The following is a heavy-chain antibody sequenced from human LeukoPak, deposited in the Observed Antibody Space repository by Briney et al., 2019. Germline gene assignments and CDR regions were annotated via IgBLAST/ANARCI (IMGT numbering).Heavy chain of an antibody. CDR1: GFTFSTYW. D-gene: IGHD3-22*01. V-gene: IGHV3-7*01. CDR2: IKEDGSEK. CDR3: ARDSSGYQ. Sequence: GWSLRLSCAASGFTFSTYWMSWVRHAPGKGLEWVANIKEDGSEKYYGDSVKGRFTISRDNAKNSLYLQMNSLRAEDTAVYYCARDSSGYQWGQGTLVTVSS. J-gene: IGHJ4*02.